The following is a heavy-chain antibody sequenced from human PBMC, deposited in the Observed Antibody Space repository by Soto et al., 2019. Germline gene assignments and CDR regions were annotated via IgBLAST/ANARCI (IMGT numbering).Heavy chain of an antibody. V-gene: IGHV4-59*01. D-gene: IGHD3-16*01. CDR1: GGSISSYY. Sequence: SETLSLTCTVAGGSISSYYWSWIRRPPGKGLEWIGYIYYSGSTNYNPSLKSRVTISVDTSKNQFSLKLSSVTAADTAVYYCGRRSSSVGAFDIWGQGTMVAGSS. CDR3: GRRSSSVGAFDI. CDR2: IYYSGST. J-gene: IGHJ3*02.